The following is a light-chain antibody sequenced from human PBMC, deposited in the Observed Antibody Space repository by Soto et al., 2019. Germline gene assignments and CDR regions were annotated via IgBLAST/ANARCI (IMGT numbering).Light chain of an antibody. V-gene: IGKV3D-15*01. CDR2: GAS. Sequence: ETVMTQSPATLSVSPGERATLSCRASQSVSSSYLAWYQQKPGQAPRLLIYGASNRATGIPARFSGSGSGTEFTLTISSLQSEDFAVYYCQQYNNWPSWTFGQGTKVDI. CDR1: QSVSSSY. J-gene: IGKJ1*01. CDR3: QQYNNWPSWT.